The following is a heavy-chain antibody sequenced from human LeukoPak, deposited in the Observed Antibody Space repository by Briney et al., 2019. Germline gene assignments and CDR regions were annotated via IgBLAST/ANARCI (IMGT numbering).Heavy chain of an antibody. CDR3: AKEERGYSYGDAFDI. D-gene: IGHD5-18*01. CDR1: GFTFSSYS. Sequence: GGSLRLSCAASGFTFSSYSMNWVRQAPGKGLEWVSSISSSSSYIYYADSVKGRFTISRDNAKNSLYLQMNSLRAEDTAVYYCAKEERGYSYGDAFDIWGQGTMVTVSS. CDR2: ISSSSSYI. V-gene: IGHV3-21*01. J-gene: IGHJ3*02.